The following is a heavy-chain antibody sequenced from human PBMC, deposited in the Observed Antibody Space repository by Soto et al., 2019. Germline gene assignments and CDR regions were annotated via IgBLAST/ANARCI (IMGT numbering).Heavy chain of an antibody. CDR3: ARGVIP. D-gene: IGHD2-21*01. Sequence: QVQLQESGPGLVKPSQTLSLTCTVSGGSISSGGYYWSWIRQHPGKGLEWIGYIYYSGSTYYNPSLKSRVTLPLDTSTTLFSLKLSSLTSADTAVYYCARGVIPWGQGTLVTVSS. J-gene: IGHJ5*02. CDR1: GGSISSGGYY. CDR2: IYYSGST. V-gene: IGHV4-31*03.